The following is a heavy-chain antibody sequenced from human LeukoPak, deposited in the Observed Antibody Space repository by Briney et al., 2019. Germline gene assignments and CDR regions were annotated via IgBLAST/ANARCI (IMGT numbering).Heavy chain of an antibody. Sequence: GESLKISCKASGYRFTDYWIGWGRQMPGKGLEWMGIVFPGDSETRNNTSFQGQVTISVDKSINTAYLQWSSLQASDTAMYYCGMSGDRVPLQDDVFDVWGQGTMVTVST. D-gene: IGHD1-26*01. CDR2: VFPGDSET. V-gene: IGHV5-51*01. J-gene: IGHJ3*01. CDR3: GMSGDRVPLQDDVFDV. CDR1: GYRFTDYW.